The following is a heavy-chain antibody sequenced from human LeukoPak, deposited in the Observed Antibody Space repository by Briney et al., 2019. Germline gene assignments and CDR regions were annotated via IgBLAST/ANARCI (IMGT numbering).Heavy chain of an antibody. V-gene: IGHV1-2*02. CDR1: GYTFTGHY. CDR2: MNPNSGGT. CDR3: ARGTSSGWHPYFDY. D-gene: IGHD6-19*01. Sequence: ASVKVSCKASGYTFTGHYMHWVRQAPGQGLEWMGWMNPNSGGTNYAQKFQARVTMTSDTSISTAYMELSRLRSDDTAVYYCARGTSSGWHPYFDYWGQGTLVTVSS. J-gene: IGHJ4*02.